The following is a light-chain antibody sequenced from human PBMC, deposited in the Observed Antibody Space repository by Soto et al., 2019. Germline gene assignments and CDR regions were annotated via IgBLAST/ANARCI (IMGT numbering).Light chain of an antibody. V-gene: IGLV2-23*01. CDR3: CSYAGSSTCV. CDR2: EGS. Sequence: QSALTQPASVSGSPGQSITISCTGTSSDVGSYNFVSWYQQHPGKAPKRMIYEGSKRPSGVSNRFSGSKSGNTASLTISGLQAEDEADYYCCSYAGSSTCVFGGGTKLTVL. CDR1: SSDVGSYNF. J-gene: IGLJ3*02.